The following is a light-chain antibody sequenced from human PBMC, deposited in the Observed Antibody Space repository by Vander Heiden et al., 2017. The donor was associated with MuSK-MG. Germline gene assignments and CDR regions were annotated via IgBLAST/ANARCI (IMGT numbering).Light chain of an antibody. J-gene: IGKJ2*01. Sequence: EIELTQSPGTLSLSPGERATLSCRASQSVSSSYLDWYQQKPGQAPRLLIYGASSRATGIPDRFSGSGSGTDFTLTSSRLEPEDFAVYYWQQYCSSYTFGQGTKLEIK. V-gene: IGKV3-20*01. CDR3: QQYCSSYT. CDR2: GAS. CDR1: QSVSSSY.